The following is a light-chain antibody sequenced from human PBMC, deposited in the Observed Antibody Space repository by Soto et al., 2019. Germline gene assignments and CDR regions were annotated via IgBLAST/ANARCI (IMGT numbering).Light chain of an antibody. V-gene: IGLV1-40*01. J-gene: IGLJ1*01. CDR1: SSNIGAGYG. CDR3: QSYDSSLSGYV. Sequence: QSVLTQPPSVSGAPGQRVTISCTGSSSNIGAGYGVHWYQQLPGTPPKLLIYDNNNRPSGVPDRFSGSKSGTSASLAITGLQAEDEADYYCQSYDSSLSGYVFGAGTKVTVL. CDR2: DNN.